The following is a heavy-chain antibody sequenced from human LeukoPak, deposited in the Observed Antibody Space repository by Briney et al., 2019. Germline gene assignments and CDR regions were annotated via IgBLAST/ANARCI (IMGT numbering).Heavy chain of an antibody. Sequence: PSETLSLTCTVSGGSISSGGYYWSWIRQHPGKGLEWIGYIYYSGSTYYNPSLKSRVTISVDKSKNQFSLKLSSVTAADTAVYYCARKISAAGSRWFDPWGQGTLVTVSS. V-gene: IGHV4-31*03. CDR3: ARKISAAGSRWFDP. J-gene: IGHJ5*02. D-gene: IGHD6-13*01. CDR2: IYYSGST. CDR1: GGSISSGGYY.